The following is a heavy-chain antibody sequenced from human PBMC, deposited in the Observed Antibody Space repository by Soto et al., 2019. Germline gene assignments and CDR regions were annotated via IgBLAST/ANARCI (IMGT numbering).Heavy chain of an antibody. V-gene: IGHV2-5*01. CDR1: GFSLTNTGVT. CDR2: VYWHDDK. J-gene: IGHJ5*01. Sequence: QITLKESGPSLVKPTQTLTLTCTFSGFSLTNTGVTVGWIRQPPGKALEWLALVYWHDDKRYNPSLRNRLTIANDTSKTRVVLTLANVGPVDTATYYCEHSHFEILTGPFDSWGRGTLVTVSS. D-gene: IGHD3-9*01. CDR3: EHSHFEILTGPFDS.